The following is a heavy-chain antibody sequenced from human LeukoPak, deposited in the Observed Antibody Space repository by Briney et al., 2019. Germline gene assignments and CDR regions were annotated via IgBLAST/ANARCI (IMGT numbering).Heavy chain of an antibody. D-gene: IGHD3-10*02. CDR3: ARSTGSTMFIDY. CDR2: IYYSGDT. J-gene: IGHJ4*02. V-gene: IGHV4-59*01. CDR1: GGSISPYY. Sequence: SETLSLTCTVSGGSISPYYWSWIRQPPGKGLEWLGYIYYSGDTDYNPSLKSRVAISVDTSKNQFSLKLSSVTAADTAVYYCARSTGSTMFIDYWGQGTLVTVSS.